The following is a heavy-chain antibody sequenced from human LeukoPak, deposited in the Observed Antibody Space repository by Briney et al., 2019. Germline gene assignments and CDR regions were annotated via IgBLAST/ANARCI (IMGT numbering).Heavy chain of an antibody. V-gene: IGHV1-8*01. CDR1: GYTFTSYD. Sequence: ASVKVSCKASGYTFTSYDINWVRQATGQGLEWMGWMNPNSGNTGYAQKFQGRVTMAEDTSTDTAYMELSSLRSEDTAVYYCATRVPAAHESNYFDYWGQGTLVTVSS. D-gene: IGHD2-2*01. J-gene: IGHJ4*02. CDR3: ATRVPAAHESNYFDY. CDR2: MNPNSGNT.